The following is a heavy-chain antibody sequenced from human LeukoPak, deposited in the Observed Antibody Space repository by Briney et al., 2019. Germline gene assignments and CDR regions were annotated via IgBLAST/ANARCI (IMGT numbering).Heavy chain of an antibody. J-gene: IGHJ5*02. Sequence: SETLSLTCSVSGDSISEYYWSWIRQPPGKGLEWIGYIYVSGNTNYNPSLKSRVTLSLDTSKNQFSLKMTSVTAADTAIYYCARDQGWSGFNWFDPWGQGTLVTVSS. CDR1: GDSISEYY. CDR2: IYVSGNT. CDR3: ARDQGWSGFNWFDP. D-gene: IGHD3-3*01. V-gene: IGHV4-59*01.